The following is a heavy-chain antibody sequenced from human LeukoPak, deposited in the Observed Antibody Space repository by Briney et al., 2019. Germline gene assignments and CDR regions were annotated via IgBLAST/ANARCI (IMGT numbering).Heavy chain of an antibody. Sequence: GASVKVSCKASGYTFTGYYMHWVRQAPGQGLEWMGRINPNSGGTNYAQKFQGRVTMTRDTSISTAYMELSRLRSDDAAVYFCARRGEYSSGWPFDYWRQGTLVTVSS. V-gene: IGHV1-2*06. CDR2: INPNSGGT. J-gene: IGHJ4*02. CDR1: GYTFTGYY. CDR3: ARRGEYSSGWPFDY. D-gene: IGHD6-19*01.